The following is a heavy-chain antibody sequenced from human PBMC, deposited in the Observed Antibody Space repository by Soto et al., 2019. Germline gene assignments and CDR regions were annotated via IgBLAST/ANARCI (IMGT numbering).Heavy chain of an antibody. CDR3: AKDLIDYSNSYFDY. V-gene: IGHV3-23*01. CDR1: GFSFSNYA. J-gene: IGHJ4*02. D-gene: IGHD4-4*01. Sequence: GGSLRLSCATSGFSFSNYAMSWDRQAPGKGLEWVAGISSSGYTYYVESLKGRFTISRDNSKNSLYLQMNSARAEDTDVYYCAKDLIDYSNSYFDYWGQGTLVTVSS. CDR2: ISSSGYT.